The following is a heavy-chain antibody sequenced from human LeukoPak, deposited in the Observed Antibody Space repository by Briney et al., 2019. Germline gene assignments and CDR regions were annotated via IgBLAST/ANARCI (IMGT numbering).Heavy chain of an antibody. V-gene: IGHV4-39*01. CDR3: ARHQCDILTGYYLPYYMDV. D-gene: IGHD3-9*01. CDR2: IFYSGTT. CDR1: GGSISSSTYY. J-gene: IGHJ6*03. Sequence: PSETLSLTCTVSGGSISSSTYYWGWIRQPPGKGLEWIGSIFYSGTTYYNPSLKSRVTISVDTSKNQFSLKVSSVTAADTAVYYCARHQCDILTGYYLPYYMDVWGKGTTVTVSS.